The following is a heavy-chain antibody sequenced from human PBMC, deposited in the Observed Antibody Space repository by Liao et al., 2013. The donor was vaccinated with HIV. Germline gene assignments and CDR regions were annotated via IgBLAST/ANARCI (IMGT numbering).Heavy chain of an antibody. CDR1: GGSISSYY. J-gene: IGHJ3*02. V-gene: IGHV4-4*07. D-gene: IGHD3-3*01. CDR3: ARATYYDFWNRAFDI. Sequence: QVQLQESGPGLVKPAETLSLTCTVSGGSISSYYWSWIRQPAGKGLEWIGRIYSSGSTNYNPSLKSRVTMSGDTSKNQFSLRLSSVTAADTAVYYCARATYYDFWNRAFDIWGQGTLVTVSS. CDR2: IYSSGST.